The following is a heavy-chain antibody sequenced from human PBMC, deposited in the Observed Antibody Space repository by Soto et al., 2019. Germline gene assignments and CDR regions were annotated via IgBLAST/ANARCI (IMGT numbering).Heavy chain of an antibody. D-gene: IGHD2-15*01. J-gene: IGHJ3*02. CDR1: GFTFSDYY. CDR3: ARVSTPDDAFDI. Sequence: QVQLVESGGGLVKPGGSLRLSCAASGFTFSDYYMSWIRQAPGKGLEWVSYISSSGSTIYYADSLKGRFTISRDNAKNPLYLLMNSLRAEDTAVYYCARVSTPDDAFDIWGQGTMVTVSS. V-gene: IGHV3-11*01. CDR2: ISSSGSTI.